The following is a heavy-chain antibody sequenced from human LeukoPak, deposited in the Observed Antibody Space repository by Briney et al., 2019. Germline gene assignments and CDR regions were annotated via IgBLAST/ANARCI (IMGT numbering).Heavy chain of an antibody. V-gene: IGHV4-38-2*01. CDR1: GYSISSGYY. J-gene: IGHJ5*02. CDR3: ARHGNYYDTSQSDP. Sequence: PSETLSLTCAVSGYSISSGYYWGWIRQPPGKGLEGIGSVYHSGSTYYNPSLKSRVTISVDTSKNQFSLKLSSVTAADTAVYYCARHGNYYDTSQSDPWGQGTLVTVSS. D-gene: IGHD3-22*01. CDR2: VYHSGST.